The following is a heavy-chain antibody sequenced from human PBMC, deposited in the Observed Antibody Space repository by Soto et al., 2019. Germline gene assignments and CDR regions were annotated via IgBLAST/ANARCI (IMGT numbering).Heavy chain of an antibody. CDR3: ARGDGDHHDGNGYLGRH. CDR2: IKSDGSGT. Sequence: EVQLVESGGGLVQPGESLTLSCAASGFTFSSYWMHWVRQAPGKGLVWVSRIKSDGSGTYYADSVKGRLTISRDNARNTPYRQMNGLRVEDTAVYFCARGDGDHHDGNGYLGRHWGQGTLVTVSS. CDR1: GFTFSSYW. D-gene: IGHD5-18*01. V-gene: IGHV3-74*01. J-gene: IGHJ4*02.